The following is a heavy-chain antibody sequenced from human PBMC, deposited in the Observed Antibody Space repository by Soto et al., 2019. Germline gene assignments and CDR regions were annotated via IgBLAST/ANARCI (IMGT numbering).Heavy chain of an antibody. CDR3: ARERGNYRYFDY. CDR1: GYTFTNYG. J-gene: IGHJ4*02. V-gene: IGHV1-18*01. D-gene: IGHD3-16*02. CDR2: INTYNGNT. Sequence: QVQLVQSGAEVKKPGASVMVSCKASGYTFTNYGISWVRQAPGQGLEWMGWINTYNGNTNYAQRLQGRVTMTADTSTSTAYMELRSLRSDDTAVYYCARERGNYRYFDYWGQGTLVTVSS.